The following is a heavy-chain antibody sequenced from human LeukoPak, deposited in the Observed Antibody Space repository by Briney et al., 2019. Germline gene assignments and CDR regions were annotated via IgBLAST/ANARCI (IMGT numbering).Heavy chain of an antibody. CDR3: ARDRYGDGFAHFDF. CDR1: GYTFTSYA. D-gene: IGHD5-24*01. Sequence: ASVKVSCKASGYTFTSYAMHWVRQPPGQGLEWMGWITPSGGTNYPQKFQGRVAITRDTSITTAYMDLSGLTSDDTAVYYCARDRYGDGFAHFDFGGGGALVSVSS. CDR2: ITPSGGT. J-gene: IGHJ4*02. V-gene: IGHV1-2*02.